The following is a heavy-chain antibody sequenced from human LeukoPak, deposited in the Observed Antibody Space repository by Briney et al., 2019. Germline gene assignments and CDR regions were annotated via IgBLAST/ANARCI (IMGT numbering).Heavy chain of an antibody. CDR3: ARDPLSYDSSGKDWFDP. J-gene: IGHJ5*02. CDR1: GGTFSSYA. CDR2: IIPIFGTA. Sequence: SVKVSCKASGGTFSSYAISWVRQAPGQGLERMGGIIPIFGTANYAQKFQGRVTITADESTSTAYMELSSLRSEDTAVYYCARDPLSYDSSGKDWFDPWGQGTLVTVSS. D-gene: IGHD3-22*01. V-gene: IGHV1-69*13.